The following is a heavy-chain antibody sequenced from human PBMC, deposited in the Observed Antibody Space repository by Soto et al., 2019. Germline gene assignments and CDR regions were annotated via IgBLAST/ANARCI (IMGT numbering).Heavy chain of an antibody. CDR1: GDSVSSNSAA. CDR3: ARALLGRVQDSSSSFRTAYTRGRYFDY. V-gene: IGHV6-1*01. J-gene: IGHJ4*02. D-gene: IGHD6-6*01. CDR2: TYYRSKWYN. Sequence: SQTLSLTCAISGDSVSSNSAAWNWIRQSPSRGLEWLGRTYYRSKWYNDYAVSVKSRITINPDTSKNQFSLQLNSVTPEDTAVYYCARALLGRVQDSSSSFRTAYTRGRYFDYWGQGTLVTVSS.